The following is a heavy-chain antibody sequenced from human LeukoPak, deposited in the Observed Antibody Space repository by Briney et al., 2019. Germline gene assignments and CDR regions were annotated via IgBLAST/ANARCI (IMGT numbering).Heavy chain of an antibody. V-gene: IGHV1-69*02. J-gene: IGHJ6*03. CDR2: ILPILGIA. CDR3: ARTPGVSVVVQASKYYMDV. Sequence: EASVKLLCNASGDTFSSYTISWARHAPGHGREYMGSILPILGIANNAQKFQGRVTITADKSTSTAYMELSSLRCEDTAVYYGARTPGVSVVVQASKYYMDVWGKGTTVTVSS. D-gene: IGHD2-2*01. CDR1: GDTFSSYT.